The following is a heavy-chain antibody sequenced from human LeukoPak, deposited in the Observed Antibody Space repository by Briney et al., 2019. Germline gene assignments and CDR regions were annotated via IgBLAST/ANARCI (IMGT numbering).Heavy chain of an antibody. CDR1: RFIVSTNY. D-gene: IGHD1-26*01. J-gene: IGHJ3*02. Sequence: GGSLRLSCAASRFIVSTNYMSWVRKAPGKGLEWVSAISGSGGSTYYADSVEGRFTISRDNSKNTLYLQMNSLRAEDTAVYYCAKENSGSLRDAFDIWGQGTMVTVSS. CDR2: ISGSGGST. CDR3: AKENSGSLRDAFDI. V-gene: IGHV3-23*01.